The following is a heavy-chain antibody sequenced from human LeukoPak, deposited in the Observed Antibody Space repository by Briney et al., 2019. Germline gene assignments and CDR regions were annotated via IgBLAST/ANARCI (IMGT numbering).Heavy chain of an antibody. CDR1: GFTFSYYN. CDR3: ARGYLSRDGYNFSFFDY. D-gene: IGHD5-24*01. J-gene: IGHJ4*02. V-gene: IGHV3-48*02. CDR2: ISSSSSTI. Sequence: PGGSLRLSCAASGFTFSYYNMNWVRQAPGQGLEWVSYISSSSSTIYYADSVKGRFTISRDNAKNSLYLQMNSLRDEDTAVYYCARGYLSRDGYNFSFFDYWGQGTLVTVSS.